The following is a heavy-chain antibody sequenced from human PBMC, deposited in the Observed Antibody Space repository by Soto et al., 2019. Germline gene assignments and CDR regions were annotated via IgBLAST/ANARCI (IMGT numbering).Heavy chain of an antibody. CDR3: AKYITIFGVVYYYYGMDV. D-gene: IGHD3-3*01. Sequence: GGSLRLSCAASGFTFSSYAMSWVRQAPGKGLEWVSAISGSGSRTYYADSVKGRFTISRDNSKNTLYLQMNSLRDEDTAVYYCAKYITIFGVVYYYYGMDVWGQGTTVTVSS. V-gene: IGHV3-23*01. CDR2: ISGSGSRT. CDR1: GFTFSSYA. J-gene: IGHJ6*02.